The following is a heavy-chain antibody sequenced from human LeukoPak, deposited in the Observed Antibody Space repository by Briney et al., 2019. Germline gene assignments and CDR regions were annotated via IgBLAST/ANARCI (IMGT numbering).Heavy chain of an antibody. CDR3: ARTMYITGSSDFDY. CDR1: GFTFNIYA. CDR2: ISYDGSKT. D-gene: IGHD1-26*01. J-gene: IGHJ4*02. V-gene: IGHV3-30-3*01. Sequence: GRSLRLSCAASGFTFNIYAMHWVRQAPGKGLEWVAVISYDGSKTYYADSVKGRFTISRDNSKNTLYLQMNSLRAEDTALYYCARTMYITGSSDFDYWGQGTLVTVSS.